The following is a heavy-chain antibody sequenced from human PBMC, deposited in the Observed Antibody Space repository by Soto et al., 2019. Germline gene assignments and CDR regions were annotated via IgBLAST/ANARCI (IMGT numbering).Heavy chain of an antibody. V-gene: IGHV4-31*03. Sequence: SETLSLTCTVSGGSISSGGYYWSWIRQHPGKGLEWIGYIYYSGSTYYNPSLKSRVTISVDTSKNQFSLKLSSVTAADTAVYYCARVLVVPAAIDYWGQGTLVTVS. CDR2: IYYSGST. D-gene: IGHD2-2*01. CDR3: ARVLVVPAAIDY. J-gene: IGHJ4*02. CDR1: GGSISSGGYY.